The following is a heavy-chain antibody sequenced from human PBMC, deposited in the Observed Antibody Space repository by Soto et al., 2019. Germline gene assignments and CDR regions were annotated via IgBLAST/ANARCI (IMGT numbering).Heavy chain of an antibody. J-gene: IGHJ4*02. Sequence: SETLSLTCTVSGGSISSGGYYWSWIRQHPGKGLEWIGYIYYSGSTYYNPSLKSRVTISVDTSKNQFSLKLSSVTAADTAVYYCARGSRITIFGVADYWGQGTLVTSPQ. V-gene: IGHV4-31*03. CDR2: IYYSGST. CDR1: GGSISSGGYY. D-gene: IGHD3-3*01. CDR3: ARGSRITIFGVADY.